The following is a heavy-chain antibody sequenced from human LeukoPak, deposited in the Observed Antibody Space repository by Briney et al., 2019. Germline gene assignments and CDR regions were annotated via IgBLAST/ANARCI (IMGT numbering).Heavy chain of an antibody. Sequence: ASVKVTCKVSGYSLTDLSLHWVRQAPGKGLEWMGGFDPEDGEPIYAQKFQGSLSMTEDTSKDTGYMELRTLRSEDTAFYYCAKSHGDYGLLDYWGQGTVVSVSS. J-gene: IGHJ4*02. D-gene: IGHD4-17*01. CDR3: AKSHGDYGLLDY. CDR1: GYSLTDLS. CDR2: FDPEDGEP. V-gene: IGHV1-24*01.